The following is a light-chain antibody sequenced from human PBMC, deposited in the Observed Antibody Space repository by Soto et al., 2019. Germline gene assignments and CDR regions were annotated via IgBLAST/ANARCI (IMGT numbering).Light chain of an antibody. CDR1: NIGSKS. CDR2: DDS. Sequence: SYELTQPPSVSVAPGQTARITCAEINIGSKSVHWYQQKPGQAPVLVVYDDSDRPSRIPERFSGSNSGNTATLTISRVEAGDEADYYCQVWDSSSDHHVVFGGGTKLTVL. J-gene: IGLJ2*01. CDR3: QVWDSSSDHHVV. V-gene: IGLV3-21*02.